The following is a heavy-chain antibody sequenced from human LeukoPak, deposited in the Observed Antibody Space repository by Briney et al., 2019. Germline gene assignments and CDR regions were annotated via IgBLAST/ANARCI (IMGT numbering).Heavy chain of an antibody. Sequence: LRLSCAASGFTFSSYEMNWVRQPPGKGLEWIGGFYYSGRTYYNPSLKSRVTISVDTSKNQFSLRLSSVTAADTAVYYCAREGWGMVRGVDYYYYYMDVWGKGTTVTVSS. J-gene: IGHJ6*03. D-gene: IGHD3-10*01. CDR1: GFTFSSYE. V-gene: IGHV4-59*12. CDR2: FYYSGRT. CDR3: AREGWGMVRGVDYYYYYMDV.